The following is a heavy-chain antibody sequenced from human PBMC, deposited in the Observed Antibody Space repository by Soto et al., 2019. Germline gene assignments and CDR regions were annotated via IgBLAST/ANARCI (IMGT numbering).Heavy chain of an antibody. V-gene: IGHV1-18*01. D-gene: IGHD3-9*01. CDR3: VRDKYYDIVTGYRDSGMDV. J-gene: IGHJ6*02. CDR1: GYTFSSYG. Sequence: ASVKVSCKASGYTFSSYGINWVRQAPGQGLEWLGWISPYDGNTKYAQIHQGRVSMTTDTSTKTAYMEVRSLRSDDTAVSYCVRDKYYDIVTGYRDSGMDVWGQGTTVTVSS. CDR2: ISPYDGNT.